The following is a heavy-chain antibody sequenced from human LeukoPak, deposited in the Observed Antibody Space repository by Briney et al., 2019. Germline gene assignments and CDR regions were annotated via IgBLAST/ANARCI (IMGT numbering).Heavy chain of an antibody. CDR1: GYSFTSHD. J-gene: IGHJ4*02. CDR3: ARVGGYCSSTSCYRPFDY. CDR2: INPNSGGT. D-gene: IGHD2-2*02. Sequence: ASVKVSCKASGYSFTSHDINWVRQAPGQGLEWMGWINPNSGGTNYAQKFQGRVTMTRDTSISTAYMELSRLRSDDTAVYYCARVGGYCSSTSCYRPFDYWGQGTLVTVSS. V-gene: IGHV1-2*02.